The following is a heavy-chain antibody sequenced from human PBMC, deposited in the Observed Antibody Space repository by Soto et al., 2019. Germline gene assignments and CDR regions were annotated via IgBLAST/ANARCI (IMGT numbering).Heavy chain of an antibody. CDR2: IGTAGDT. D-gene: IGHD3-22*01. CDR1: GFTFSSYD. J-gene: IGHJ3*02. Sequence: GGSLRLSCAAPGFTFSSYDMHWVRQATGKGLEWVSAIGTAGDTYYPGSVKGRFTISRENAKNSLYLQMNSLRAGDTAVYYCARGRRDYYDSSGYDGGAFDIWGQGTMVTVSS. CDR3: ARGRRDYYDSSGYDGGAFDI. V-gene: IGHV3-13*01.